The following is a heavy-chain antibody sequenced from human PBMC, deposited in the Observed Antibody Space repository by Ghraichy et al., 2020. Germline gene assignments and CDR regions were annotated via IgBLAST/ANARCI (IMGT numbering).Heavy chain of an antibody. J-gene: IGHJ4*02. CDR3: ARDLGSGWYFDY. V-gene: IGHV3-7*01. D-gene: IGHD6-19*01. Sequence: GSLRLSCEASGFNFGGRAMHWVRQAPGKGLEWVANIKKDGSEKYYVDSVKGRFTISRDNAKNSLYLQMNSLRAEDTAVYYCARDLGSGWYFDYWGQGTLVTVSS. CDR2: IKKDGSEK. CDR1: GFNFGGRA.